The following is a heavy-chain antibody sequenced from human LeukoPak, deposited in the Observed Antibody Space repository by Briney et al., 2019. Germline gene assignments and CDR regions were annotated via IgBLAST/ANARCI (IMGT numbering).Heavy chain of an antibody. D-gene: IGHD1-26*01. CDR3: ARDVTNSGSRRPASFYAFDI. CDR2: IIPIFGTA. V-gene: IGHV1-69*13. J-gene: IGHJ3*02. CDR1: GGTFSSYA. Sequence: SVKVSCKASGGTFSSYAIIWVRQAPGQGLEWMGGIIPIFGTANYAQKFQGRVTITADGSTSTAYMELSSLRSEDTAVYYCARDVTNSGSRRPASFYAFDIWGQGTMVTVSS.